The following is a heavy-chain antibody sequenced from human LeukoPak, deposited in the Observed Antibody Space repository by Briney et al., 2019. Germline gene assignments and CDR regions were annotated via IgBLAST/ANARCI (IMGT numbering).Heavy chain of an antibody. CDR1: GFTFSSYG. V-gene: IGHV3-30*18. Sequence: QPGRSLRLSCAASGFTFSSYGMHWVRQAPGKGLEWVAVISYDGSNKYYADSVKGRFTISRDNSKNTLYLQMNSLRAEDTAVYYCAKDSGVTEYFQHWGQGTLVTVSS. J-gene: IGHJ1*01. CDR3: AKDSGVTEYFQH. CDR2: ISYDGSNK. D-gene: IGHD2-21*02.